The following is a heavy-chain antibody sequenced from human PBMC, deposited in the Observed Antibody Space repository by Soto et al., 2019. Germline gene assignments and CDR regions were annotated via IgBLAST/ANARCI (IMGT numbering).Heavy chain of an antibody. CDR1: GYTFTSYY. D-gene: IGHD2-2*01. CDR3: ARAYVPLNDAFDI. V-gene: IGHV1-46*01. J-gene: IGHJ3*02. Sequence: GASVKVSCKASGYTFTSYYMHWVRQAPGQGLEWMGIINPSGGSTSYAQKFQGRVTMTRDTSTSTVYMELSSLRSEDTAVYYRARAYVPLNDAFDIWGQGTMVTVSS. CDR2: INPSGGST.